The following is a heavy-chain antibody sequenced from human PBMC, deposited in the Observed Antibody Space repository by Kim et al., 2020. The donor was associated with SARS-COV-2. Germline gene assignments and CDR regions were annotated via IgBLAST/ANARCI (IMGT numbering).Heavy chain of an antibody. J-gene: IGHJ3*02. D-gene: IGHD4-4*01. Sequence: NPALKSRFPISVDTSKNQFSLKLSSVTAADTAVYYCARVTTVTTDAFDIWGQGTMVTVSS. V-gene: IGHV4-59*01. CDR3: ARVTTVTTDAFDI.